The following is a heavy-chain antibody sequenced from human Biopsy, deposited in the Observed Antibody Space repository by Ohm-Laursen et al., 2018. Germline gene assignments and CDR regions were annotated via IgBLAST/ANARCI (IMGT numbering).Heavy chain of an antibody. D-gene: IGHD6-19*01. V-gene: IGHV4-61*01. Sequence: GTLSLTCIVSGDSVSSGSFYWTWIRQPPGQGLEYIGHIYDRGSTANYNPSLESRVTMSVDMPKNQFSLKLSSVTAADTAIYYCARGMRSSGWPYFDSWGQGTLVTVSS. CDR2: IYDRGSTA. CDR3: ARGMRSSGWPYFDS. J-gene: IGHJ4*02. CDR1: GDSVSSGSFY.